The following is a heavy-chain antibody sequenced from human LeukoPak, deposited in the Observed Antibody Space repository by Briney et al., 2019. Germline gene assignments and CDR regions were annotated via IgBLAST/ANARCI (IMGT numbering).Heavy chain of an antibody. CDR3: ARGSGSYVVFLHY. V-gene: IGHV1-46*01. D-gene: IGHD3-10*01. J-gene: IGHJ4*02. CDR1: GYTFTSYY. CDR2: INPSGGST. Sequence: ASVKVSCKASGYTFTSYYMHWVRQAPGQGLEWMGIINPSGGSTSYAQKFQGRVTISADKPISTAYLQWSSLKASDTAMYYCARGSGSYVVFLHYWGQGTLVTVSS.